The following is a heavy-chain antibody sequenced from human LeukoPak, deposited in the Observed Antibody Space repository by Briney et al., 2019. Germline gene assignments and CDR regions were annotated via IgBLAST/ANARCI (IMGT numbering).Heavy chain of an antibody. Sequence: GGSLRLSCAASGFTFSSYSMNWVRQAPGKGLEWVSYISSSSSTIYYADSVKGRFTTSRDNAKNSLHLQMNSLRAEDTAVYYCARGDRIAALVGYWGQGTLVTVSS. J-gene: IGHJ4*02. CDR2: ISSSSSTI. CDR3: ARGDRIAALVGY. CDR1: GFTFSSYS. V-gene: IGHV3-48*01. D-gene: IGHD6-6*01.